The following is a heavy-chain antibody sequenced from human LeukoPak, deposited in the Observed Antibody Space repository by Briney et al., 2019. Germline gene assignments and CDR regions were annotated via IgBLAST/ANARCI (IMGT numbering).Heavy chain of an antibody. CDR2: IYPGDSDA. D-gene: IGHD4-17*01. CDR3: ARIDYGDSRYYFDY. J-gene: IGHJ4*02. CDR1: GYSFTNYW. Sequence: GESLKISCKGSGYSFTNYWIGWVRQMPGKGLEWMGIIYPGDSDARYSPSFQGQVTISADKSINTAYLQWSSLKASDTAMYYCARIDYGDSRYYFDYWGQGTLVTVSS. V-gene: IGHV5-51*01.